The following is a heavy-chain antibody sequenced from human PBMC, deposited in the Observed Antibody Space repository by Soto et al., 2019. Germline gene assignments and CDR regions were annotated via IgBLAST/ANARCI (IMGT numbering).Heavy chain of an antibody. Sequence: GGSLRLSCAASGFTFSDYYMSWIRQAPGKGLEWVSYISSSGSTIYSAYSVKGRCSFSRDNAKNSLYLQMNSLRAEDSSVYYCASAGTYSSSWYYYYYGMDVWGQGTTVTVSS. CDR2: ISSSGSTI. V-gene: IGHV3-11*01. CDR3: ASAGTYSSSWYYYYYGMDV. CDR1: GFTFSDYY. J-gene: IGHJ6*02. D-gene: IGHD6-13*01.